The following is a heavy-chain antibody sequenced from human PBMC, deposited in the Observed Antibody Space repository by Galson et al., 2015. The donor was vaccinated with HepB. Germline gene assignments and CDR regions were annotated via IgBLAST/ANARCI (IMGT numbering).Heavy chain of an antibody. J-gene: IGHJ4*02. CDR2: ISYDGSNK. D-gene: IGHD6-19*01. CDR3: ARGYARQWLLPHY. Sequence: SLRLSCAASGFTFSSYAMHWVRQAPGKGLEWVAVISYDGSNKYYADSVKGRFTISRDNSKNTLYLQMNSLRAEDTAVYYCARGYARQWLLPHYWGQGTLVTVSS. CDR1: GFTFSSYA. V-gene: IGHV3-30*04.